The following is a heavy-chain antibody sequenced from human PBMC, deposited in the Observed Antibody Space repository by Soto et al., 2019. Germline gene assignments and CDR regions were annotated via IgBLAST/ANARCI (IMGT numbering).Heavy chain of an antibody. Sequence: ASVKVSCKASGYDFTAYDINWVRQASGQGLEWMGWMNPINGATGSARRFQGRVSMTRNTATGTAYLELTSLRSDDSAVYYCGRGPSPRAPAGGTPYSYAMDVRGQGTTVTVSS. CDR3: GRGPSPRAPAGGTPYSYAMDV. J-gene: IGHJ6*02. CDR1: GYDFTAYD. V-gene: IGHV1-8*02. D-gene: IGHD2-2*01. CDR2: MNPINGAT.